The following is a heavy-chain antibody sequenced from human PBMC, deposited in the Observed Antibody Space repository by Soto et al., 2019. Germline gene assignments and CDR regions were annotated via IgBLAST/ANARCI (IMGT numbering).Heavy chain of an antibody. CDR1: GFTFSGYA. D-gene: IGHD1-1*01. CDR3: ANRDGQLGGGFAC. V-gene: IGHV3-23*01. CDR2: ISGGGDST. Sequence: EVQLLESGGGLVQPGASLRLSCAASGFTFSGYAMSWVRQAPGKGLEWVSTISGGGDSTYYADSVKGRFTISRDNSKNTLHLQMNRLRAEDTAIYYCANRDGQLGGGFACWGQGTLVTVSS. J-gene: IGHJ4*02.